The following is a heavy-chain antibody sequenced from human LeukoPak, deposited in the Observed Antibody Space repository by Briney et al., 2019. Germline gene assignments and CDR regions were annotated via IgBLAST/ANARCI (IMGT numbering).Heavy chain of an antibody. V-gene: IGHV4-34*08. J-gene: IGHJ3*02. CDR3: AYDSGSYYGSPALPAFDI. D-gene: IGHD1-26*01. Sequence: GSLRLSCAASGFTFSSYAMSWIRQPPGKGLEWIGEINHSGSTNYNPPLKSRVTISVDTSKNHFSLKLSSVTAADTAVYYCAYDSGSYYGSPALPAFDIWGQGTMVTVSS. CDR1: GFTFSSYA. CDR2: INHSGST.